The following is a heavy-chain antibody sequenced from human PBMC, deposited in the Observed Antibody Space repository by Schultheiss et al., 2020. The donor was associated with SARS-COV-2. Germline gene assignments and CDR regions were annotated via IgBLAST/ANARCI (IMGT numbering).Heavy chain of an antibody. Sequence: SETLSLTCAVYGGSFSGYYWSWIRQPPGKGLEWIGYIYYSGSTNYNPSLKSRVTMSVDTSKNQFSLKLSSVTAADTAVYYCARHIVVVPAAAPRAFDIWGQGTTVTVSS. D-gene: IGHD2-2*01. CDR1: GGSFSGYY. J-gene: IGHJ3*02. CDR2: IYYSGST. CDR3: ARHIVVVPAAAPRAFDI. V-gene: IGHV4-59*08.